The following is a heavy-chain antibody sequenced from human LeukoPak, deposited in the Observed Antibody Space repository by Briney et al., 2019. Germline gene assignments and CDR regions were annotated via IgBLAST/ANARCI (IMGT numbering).Heavy chain of an antibody. CDR3: ARDQYYYDSSGYYYDAFDI. D-gene: IGHD3-22*01. CDR2: IYYSGST. J-gene: IGHJ3*02. Sequence: PSETLSLTCTVSGGSISSYYWSWIRQPPGKGLEWIGYIYYSGSTNYNPSLKSRVTISVGTSKNQFSLKLSSVTAADTAVYYCARDQYYYDSSGYYYDAFDIWGQGTMVTVSS. CDR1: GGSISSYY. V-gene: IGHV4-59*01.